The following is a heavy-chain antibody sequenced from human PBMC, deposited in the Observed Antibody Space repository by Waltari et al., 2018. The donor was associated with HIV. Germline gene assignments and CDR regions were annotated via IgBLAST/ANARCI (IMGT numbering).Heavy chain of an antibody. CDR2: ISSSSSTI. CDR3: ARGLGGYPPYFDY. Sequence: EVQLVESGGGLVQPGGSLRLSCAASGFTFSSYSMNWVRQAPGKGLEWVSYISSSSSTIYYADSVKGRFTISRDNAKNSLYLQMNSLRAEDTAVYYCARGLGGYPPYFDYWGQGTLVTVSS. D-gene: IGHD3-22*01. J-gene: IGHJ4*02. CDR1: GFTFSSYS. V-gene: IGHV3-48*01.